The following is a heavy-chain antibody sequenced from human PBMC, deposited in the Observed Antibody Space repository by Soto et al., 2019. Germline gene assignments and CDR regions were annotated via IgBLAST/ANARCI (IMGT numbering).Heavy chain of an antibody. CDR3: ARAFYGDYAPYYYGMDV. Sequence: SETLSLTCGVSGYSISGGFYWGWIRQAPGKGLEWIGNVYHSGSTYYNPYNPSLKSRVTTSVDTSKNQFSLRLRSVTAADMAVYYCARAFYGDYAPYYYGMDVWGQGTTVTVSS. CDR2: VYHSGST. J-gene: IGHJ6*02. D-gene: IGHD4-17*01. V-gene: IGHV4-38-2*01. CDR1: GYSISGGFY.